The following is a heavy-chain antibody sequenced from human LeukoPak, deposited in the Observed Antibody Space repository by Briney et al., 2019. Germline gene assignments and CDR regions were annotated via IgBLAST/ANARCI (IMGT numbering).Heavy chain of an antibody. D-gene: IGHD3-22*01. V-gene: IGHV3-21*01. J-gene: IGHJ4*02. CDR2: ISSSSSYI. Sequence: PGGSLRLSCAASGFTFSSYSMNWVRQAPGKGREWVSSISSSSSYIYYADSVKGRFTISRDKAKKSLYLQMNSLRAEDTAVYYCARVPTYYYDSSGYPVGYFDYWGQGTLVTVSS. CDR3: ARVPTYYYDSSGYPVGYFDY. CDR1: GFTFSSYS.